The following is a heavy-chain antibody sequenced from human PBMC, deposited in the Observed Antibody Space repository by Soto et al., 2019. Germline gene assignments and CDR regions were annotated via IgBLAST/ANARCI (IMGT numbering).Heavy chain of an antibody. CDR1: GFSVTSDGVA. CDR2: IYWYDDK. D-gene: IGHD4-17*01. Sequence: QITLRESGPTLVKPTETLTLTCTFSGFSVTSDGVAVAWSRQPPGKGLEWLALIYWYDDKRYNPSLSSRLSIVAATSNTQVVLTTTDMNPVETAQYYCANMDDYDAPQPRWFDPGGQGTPVTVSS. J-gene: IGHJ5*02. V-gene: IGHV2-5*01. CDR3: ANMDDYDAPQPRWFDP.